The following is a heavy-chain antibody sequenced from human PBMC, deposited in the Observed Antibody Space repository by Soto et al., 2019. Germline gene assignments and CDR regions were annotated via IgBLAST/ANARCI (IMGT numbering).Heavy chain of an antibody. V-gene: IGHV4-61*01. CDR3: AREGFVEAAAFFDA. CDR1: GGSVNNDKYY. D-gene: IGHD6-13*01. CDR2: IYYSGST. Sequence: QVQLRESGPGLVRPSETLSLTCSVSGGSVNNDKYYWSWIRQPPGKGLEWIGYIYYSGSTNSNPSLKSRVTLSIDTSKNQFSLRLRSVSAADTGVYYCAREGFVEAAAFFDAWGQGILVTVSS. J-gene: IGHJ4*02.